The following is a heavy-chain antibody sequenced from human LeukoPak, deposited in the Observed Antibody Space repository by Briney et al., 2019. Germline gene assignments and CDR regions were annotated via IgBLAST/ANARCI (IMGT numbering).Heavy chain of an antibody. D-gene: IGHD5-18*01. J-gene: IGHJ3*02. V-gene: IGHV4-59*08. Sequence: SETLSLTCTVSGGSISSYYWSWIRQPPGKGLEWIGYIYYSGSTNYNPSLKSRVTISVDTSKNQFSLKLSSVTAADTAVYYCARINSQSRDAFDIWGQGTIVTVSS. CDR2: IYYSGST. CDR3: ARINSQSRDAFDI. CDR1: GGSISSYY.